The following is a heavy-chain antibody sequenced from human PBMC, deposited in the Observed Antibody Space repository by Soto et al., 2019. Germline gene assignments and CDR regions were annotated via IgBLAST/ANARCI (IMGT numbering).Heavy chain of an antibody. CDR1: GGSFRRET. V-gene: IGHV1-69*12. D-gene: IGHD2-15*01. Sequence: QVQLVQSGAEVKKPGSSVKVSCKASGGSFRRETINWVRQAPGQGPEWMGGILPIFGTADYAQKFQGRVTITAYVSTTTTYMELSSLRFEDTAVYYCARGHDFGGNSDAFDVWGQGTMVIVSS. CDR2: ILPIFGTA. J-gene: IGHJ3*01. CDR3: ARGHDFGGNSDAFDV.